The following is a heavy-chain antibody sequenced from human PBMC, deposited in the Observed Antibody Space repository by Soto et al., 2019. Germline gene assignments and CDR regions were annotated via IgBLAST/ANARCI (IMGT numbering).Heavy chain of an antibody. D-gene: IGHD2-8*02. J-gene: IGHJ4*02. V-gene: IGHV4-34*01. CDR3: ARDKITGLFDY. CDR2: INHSGST. Sequence: PSETLSLTCAVYGGSFSGYYWTWIRQPPGTGLEWIGEINHSGSTNYNPSLKSRVTISLDTSKNQFSVKLTSVTAAVTAVYYCARDKITGLFDYWGQGTLVTVSS. CDR1: GGSFSGYY.